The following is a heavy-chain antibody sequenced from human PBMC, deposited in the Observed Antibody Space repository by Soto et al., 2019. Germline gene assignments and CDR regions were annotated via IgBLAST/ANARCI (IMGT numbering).Heavy chain of an antibody. CDR3: ARAGAATLSDF. Sequence: QVQLQESGPGLVKPSETLSLTCTVSGGSISNYYCSWIRQPPGKGLEWIGYIYYSGSANYNPSLKIRVTISVDTSKNQFSLKLSSVTAADTAVYYCARAGAATLSDFWGQGTLVTVSS. CDR2: IYYSGSA. D-gene: IGHD2-15*01. CDR1: GGSISNYY. V-gene: IGHV4-59*01. J-gene: IGHJ4*02.